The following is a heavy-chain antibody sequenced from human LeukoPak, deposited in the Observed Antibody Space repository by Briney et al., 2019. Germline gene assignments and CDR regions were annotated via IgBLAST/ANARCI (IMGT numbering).Heavy chain of an antibody. CDR1: GFTFRSYA. CDR2: ISGSGGST. Sequence: GGSLRLSCAASGFTFRSYAMSWVRQAPGKGLEWVSAISGSGGSTYYADSVKRRFTISSDNSKNTLHLQMNSLRAEDTAVYYCATTYSDYEPAYWGQRTLVTVSS. J-gene: IGHJ4*02. D-gene: IGHD4-11*01. CDR3: ATTYSDYEPAY. V-gene: IGHV3-23*01.